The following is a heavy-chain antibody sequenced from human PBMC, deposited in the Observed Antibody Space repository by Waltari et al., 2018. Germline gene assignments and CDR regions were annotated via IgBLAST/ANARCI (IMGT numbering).Heavy chain of an antibody. CDR2: ISYTGST. J-gene: IGHJ4*02. CDR3: TRTGYHPTYYFDH. V-gene: IGHV4-59*01. D-gene: IGHD3-9*01. Sequence: QVQLQESGPGLVKPSETLSLTCTGSGGSISSYSCRWIRPPPGKGLEWLGYISYTGSTNYNPSLKSRVTISVDTSKNQFSLKLSSVTAADTAVYYCTRTGYHPTYYFDHWGQGTLVTVSS. CDR1: GGSISSYS.